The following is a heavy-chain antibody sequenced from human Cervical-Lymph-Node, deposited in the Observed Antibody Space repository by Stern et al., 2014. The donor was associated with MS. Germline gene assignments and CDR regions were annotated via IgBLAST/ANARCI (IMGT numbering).Heavy chain of an antibody. D-gene: IGHD6-13*01. J-gene: IGHJ4*02. Sequence: VQLVQSGAEVKKPGASVNVSCKASGYTFTTYYLHWVRQAPGQGLEWMGVIYPSGGPTIYGPQFQGRVTMTRDTSTSTVYMERSSLRSEDTATYYCARRTSASSLDYWGQGTLVTVSS. CDR2: IYPSGGPT. CDR1: GYTFTTYY. V-gene: IGHV1-46*01. CDR3: ARRTSASSLDY.